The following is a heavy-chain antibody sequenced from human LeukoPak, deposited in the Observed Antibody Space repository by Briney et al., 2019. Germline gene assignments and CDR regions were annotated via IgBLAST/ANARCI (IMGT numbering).Heavy chain of an antibody. V-gene: IGHV1-18*01. D-gene: IGHD3-9*01. J-gene: IGHJ4*02. CDR2: ISAYNGNT. Sequence: VASVKVSCKASGYTFTSYGISWVRQAPGQGLEWMGWISAYNGNTNYAQKLQGRVTMTTDTSTSTAYMELRSLRSDDTAVYYCARDSVIYDILTGYYIRGNFDYWGQGNLVTVSS. CDR1: GYTFTSYG. CDR3: ARDSVIYDILTGYYIRGNFDY.